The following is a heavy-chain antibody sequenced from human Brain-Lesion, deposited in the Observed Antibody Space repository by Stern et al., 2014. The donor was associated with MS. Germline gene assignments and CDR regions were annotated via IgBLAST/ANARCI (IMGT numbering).Heavy chain of an antibody. D-gene: IGHD5-18*01. J-gene: IGHJ4*02. Sequence: QLQLQESGPGLVKPSQTLSLTCIVSGDSISSGSFYWNWIRQPAGKGLEWIGRIYSSGSTNYNPYLKSRVPISRDTPKNQFSLKVISMTAADTAVYYCARETGGYTYGDTDFFDYWGQGALVTVSS. CDR2: IYSSGST. CDR3: ARETGGYTYGDTDFFDY. V-gene: IGHV4-61*02. CDR1: GDSISSGSFY.